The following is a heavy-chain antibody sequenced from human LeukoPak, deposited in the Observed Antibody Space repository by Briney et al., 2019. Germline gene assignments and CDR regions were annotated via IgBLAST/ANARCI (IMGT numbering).Heavy chain of an antibody. CDR2: FDPEDGET. J-gene: IGHJ4*02. CDR1: GGSFSTYV. D-gene: IGHD6-13*01. Sequence: ASVKVSCKASGGSFSTYVISWVRQAPGKGLEWMGGFDPEDGETIYAQKFQGRVTMTEDTSTDTAYMELSSLRSEDTAVYYCATLIGDSPGGYWGQGTLVTVSS. CDR3: ATLIGDSPGGY. V-gene: IGHV1-24*01.